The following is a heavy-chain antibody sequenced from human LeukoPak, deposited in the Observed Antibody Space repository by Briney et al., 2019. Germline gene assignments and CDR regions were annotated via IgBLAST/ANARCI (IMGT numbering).Heavy chain of an antibody. CDR2: INHSGST. CDR1: GGSFSGYY. D-gene: IGHD4-17*01. J-gene: IGHJ4*02. CDR3: ARGLQFLASTVPDY. V-gene: IGHV4-34*01. Sequence: SETLSLTCAVYGGSFSGYYWSGIRQPPGKGLEWIGEINHSGSTNYNPSLKSRVTISVDTSKNQFSLKLSSVTAADTAVYYCARGLQFLASTVPDYWGQGTLVTVSS.